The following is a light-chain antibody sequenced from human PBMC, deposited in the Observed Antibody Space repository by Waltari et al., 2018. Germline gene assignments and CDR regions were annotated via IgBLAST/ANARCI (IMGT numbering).Light chain of an antibody. J-gene: IGLJ2*01. CDR3: AAWDDTLNGL. CDR1: NSNIGGNT. V-gene: IGLV1-44*01. Sequence: QSVLTQPPSASGTPGQTVTISCSGSNSNIGGNTVNWYQHLPGAAPKLIIYSNNQRPSGVPDRVSGSKSGTSASLAISGLQSEDEADYYCAAWDDTLNGLFGGGTKLTVL. CDR2: SNN.